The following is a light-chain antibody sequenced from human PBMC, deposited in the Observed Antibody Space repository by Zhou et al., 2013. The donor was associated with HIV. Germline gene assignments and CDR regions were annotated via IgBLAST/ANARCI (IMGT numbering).Light chain of an antibody. CDR3: QQYRSYPIT. V-gene: IGKV1-5*03. Sequence: DIQMTQSPSTLSASVGDRVTITCRASQNVNTWLAWYQQKPGKAPKILIYKASDLESGVSSRFSGSGSGTEFTLTINSLQPDDFATYYCQQYRSYPITFGQGTRLDIK. CDR2: KAS. J-gene: IGKJ5*01. CDR1: QNVNTW.